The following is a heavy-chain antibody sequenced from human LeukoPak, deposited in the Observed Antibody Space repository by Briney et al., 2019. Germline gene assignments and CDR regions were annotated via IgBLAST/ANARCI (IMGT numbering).Heavy chain of an antibody. V-gene: IGHV3-30*02. J-gene: IGHJ4*02. CDR2: IQFDGSEE. Sequence: GGSLRLSCAASGFTFSTYGMHWVRQVPGKGLEWVAFIQFDGSEEFYADSVKGRFSISRDNSKNTLYLQMNSLRAEDTSVYYCAEDQKLQPFHYWGQGTLVTVSS. CDR3: AEDQKLQPFHY. CDR1: GFTFSTYG. D-gene: IGHD2-15*01.